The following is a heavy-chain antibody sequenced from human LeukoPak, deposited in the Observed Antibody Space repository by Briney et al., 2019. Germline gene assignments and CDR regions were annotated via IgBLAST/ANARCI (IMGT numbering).Heavy chain of an antibody. J-gene: IGHJ6*02. Sequence: PSETLSLTCAVYGGAFSGYYWSWIRQPPGKGLEWIGEVNHSGSTNYNPSLKSRVTISVDTSKNQFSLKLSSVTVADTAVYYCARKGQQLVRYYYYYYGMDVWGQGTTVTVSS. CDR2: VNHSGST. CDR3: ARKGQQLVRYYYYYYGMDV. V-gene: IGHV4-34*01. D-gene: IGHD6-6*01. CDR1: GGAFSGYY.